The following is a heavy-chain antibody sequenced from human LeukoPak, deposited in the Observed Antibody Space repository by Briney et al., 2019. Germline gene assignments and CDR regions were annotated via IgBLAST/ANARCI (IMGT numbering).Heavy chain of an antibody. V-gene: IGHV1-2*02. CDR3: ARVEMATLKNGMDV. D-gene: IGHD5-24*01. CDR1: GYTFTGYY. Sequence: ASVKVSCKASGYTFTGYYMHWVRQAPGQGLEWMGWINPNSGGTNYAQKFQGRVTMTRDTSISTAYKELSRLRSDDTAVYYCARVEMATLKNGMDVWGQGTTVTVSS. J-gene: IGHJ6*02. CDR2: INPNSGGT.